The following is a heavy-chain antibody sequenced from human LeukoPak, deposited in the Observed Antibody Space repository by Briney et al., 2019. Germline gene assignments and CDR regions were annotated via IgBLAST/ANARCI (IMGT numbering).Heavy chain of an antibody. Sequence: PGRSLRLSCAASGFTLSSYGMHWVRQAPGKGLEWVSAISGSGGSTYYADSVKGRFTISRDNSKNTLYLQMNSLRAEDTAVYYCAKDSGLRFLEWLFDYWGQGTLVTVSS. J-gene: IGHJ4*02. V-gene: IGHV3-23*01. D-gene: IGHD3-3*01. CDR2: ISGSGGST. CDR3: AKDSGLRFLEWLFDY. CDR1: GFTLSSYG.